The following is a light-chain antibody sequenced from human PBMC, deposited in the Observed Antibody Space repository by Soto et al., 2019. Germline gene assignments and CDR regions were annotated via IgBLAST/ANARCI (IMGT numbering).Light chain of an antibody. CDR1: SSDVGGYDY. Sequence: QSALTQPASVSGSPGQSITISCTGTSSDVGGYDYVSWYQQHPGKAPKVIIYDVNNRPSGVSSRFSGSKSGTSASLAISGLQSEDEGDYYCAPCDDSLNGYVFGPGTKLTVL. V-gene: IGLV2-14*03. CDR2: DVN. CDR3: APCDDSLNGYV. J-gene: IGLJ1*01.